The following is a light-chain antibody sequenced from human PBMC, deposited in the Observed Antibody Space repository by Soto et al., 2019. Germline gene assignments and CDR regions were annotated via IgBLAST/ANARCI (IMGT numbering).Light chain of an antibody. J-gene: IGKJ5*01. CDR3: QQYSNWPIT. Sequence: EIVLTQSLCTMSLSPGKRAPLSCRASQSVSSSYLAWYQQKPGPAPRLLIYAASTRATGVPARFSGSGSGTEFTLTISSLQSEDFAVYYCQQYSNWPITFGQGTRRE. V-gene: IGKV3-15*01. CDR1: QSVSSSY. CDR2: AAS.